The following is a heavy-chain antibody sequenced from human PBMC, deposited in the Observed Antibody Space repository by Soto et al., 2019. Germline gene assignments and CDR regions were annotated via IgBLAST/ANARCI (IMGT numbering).Heavy chain of an antibody. CDR2: INADNGKT. J-gene: IGHJ4*02. D-gene: IGHD4-17*01. CDR3: AMTWTTVTSFDY. Sequence: ASVKVSCKASGYTFTNYALHWVRQAPGQRLEWMGWINADNGKTRYSQKFQGRVTITRDTSASTAYIELSSLSSEDTAVYYCAMTWTTVTSFDYWGQGTLVTVSS. CDR1: GYTFTNYA. V-gene: IGHV1-3*01.